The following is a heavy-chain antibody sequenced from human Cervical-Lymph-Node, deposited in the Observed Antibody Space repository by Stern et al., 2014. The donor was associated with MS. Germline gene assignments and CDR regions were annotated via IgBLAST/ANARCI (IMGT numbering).Heavy chain of an antibody. CDR2: IWYDGSEK. Sequence: QVQLVESGGGVVQPGRSRRLSCTASGFSFSTFAMYWVRQAPGKGLEWVAVIWYDGSEKYYADSVKGRFTISRDNSKNTLYLQMNSLRAEDTAIYYCARRDDCGGDCYPFDYWGQGTLVTVSS. V-gene: IGHV3-33*01. CDR1: GFSFSTFA. D-gene: IGHD2-21*02. J-gene: IGHJ4*02. CDR3: ARRDDCGGDCYPFDY.